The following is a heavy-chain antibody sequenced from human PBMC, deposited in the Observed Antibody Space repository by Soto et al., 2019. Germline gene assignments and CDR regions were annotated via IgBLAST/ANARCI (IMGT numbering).Heavy chain of an antibody. CDR3: ARDARANSPLYGMDV. CDR1: GFTVSSNY. V-gene: IGHV3-66*01. J-gene: IGHJ6*02. D-gene: IGHD1-1*01. Sequence: PGGSLRLSCAASGFTVSSNYMSWVRQAPGKGLEWVSVIYSGGSTYYADSVKGRFTISRDNSKNTLYLQMNSLRAEDTAVYYCARDARANSPLYGMDVWGQGTTVTVSS. CDR2: IYSGGST.